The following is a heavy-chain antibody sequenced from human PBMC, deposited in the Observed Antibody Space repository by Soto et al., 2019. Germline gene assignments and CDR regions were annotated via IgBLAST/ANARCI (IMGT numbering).Heavy chain of an antibody. J-gene: IGHJ4*02. Sequence: QVQLVQSGAEVKKPGASVKVSCKASGYTFTGYYMNWVRQAPGQGLEWMGWINPNSGGTNYAQKFQGWVTMTRDTSISTAYMERSRLRSDDTAVYYCARGPLSTIFRVVIPLLGYWGQGTLVTVSS. CDR3: ARGPLSTIFRVVIPLLGY. CDR1: GYTFTGYY. D-gene: IGHD3-3*01. CDR2: INPNSGGT. V-gene: IGHV1-2*04.